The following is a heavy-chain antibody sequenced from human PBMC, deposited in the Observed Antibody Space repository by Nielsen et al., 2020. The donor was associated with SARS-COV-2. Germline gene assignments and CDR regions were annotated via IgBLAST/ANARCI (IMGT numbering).Heavy chain of an antibody. D-gene: IGHD6-19*01. CDR2: ISSSSSYT. Sequence: WIRQPPGKGLEWVSYISSSSSYTNYADSVKGRFTISRDNAKNSLYLQMNSLRAEDTAVYYCAKDGRVGIAVAATGYWGQGTLVTVSS. CDR3: AKDGRVGIAVAATGY. J-gene: IGHJ4*02. V-gene: IGHV3-11*05.